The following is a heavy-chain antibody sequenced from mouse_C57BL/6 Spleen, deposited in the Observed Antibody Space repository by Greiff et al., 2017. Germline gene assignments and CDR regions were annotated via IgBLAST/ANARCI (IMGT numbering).Heavy chain of an antibody. CDR2: IWSGGST. CDR3: ARNGAYYSNYYFDY. J-gene: IGHJ2*01. D-gene: IGHD2-5*01. V-gene: IGHV2-2*01. CDR1: GFSLTSYG. Sequence: VQRVESGPGLVQPSQSLSITCTVSGFSLTSYGVHWVRQSPGKGLEWLGVIWSGGSTDYNAAFISRLSISKDNSKSQVFFKMNSLQADDTAIYYCARNGAYYSNYYFDYWGQGTTLTVSS.